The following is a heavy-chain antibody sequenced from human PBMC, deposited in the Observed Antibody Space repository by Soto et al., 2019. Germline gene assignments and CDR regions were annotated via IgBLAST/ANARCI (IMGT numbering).Heavy chain of an antibody. CDR3: ASAYDSSGYSDAFDI. CDR1: GYTFTSCY. J-gene: IGHJ3*02. Sequence: SLKVSSKAPGYTFTSCYSNWLRHDTGQGLEWMGWMNPNSGNTGYAQKFQGRVTMTRNTSISTAYMELSSLRSEDTAVYYCASAYDSSGYSDAFDIWGQGTMVTVSS. V-gene: IGHV1-8*01. CDR2: MNPNSGNT. D-gene: IGHD3-22*01.